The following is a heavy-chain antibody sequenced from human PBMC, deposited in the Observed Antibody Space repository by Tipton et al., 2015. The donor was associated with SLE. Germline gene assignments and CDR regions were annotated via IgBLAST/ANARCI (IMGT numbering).Heavy chain of an antibody. CDR1: GGSFSFYY. CDR3: ARGGGGAFDI. CDR2: IYYGGST. D-gene: IGHD2-15*01. Sequence: TLSLTCSVSGGSFSFYYWTWVRQPPGKGLEWIGYIYYGGSTNYNPSLQSRVTISVDTSKNQFSLKVTSVTAADTAVYYCARGGGGAFDIWGQGTMVTVSS. J-gene: IGHJ3*02. V-gene: IGHV4-59*01.